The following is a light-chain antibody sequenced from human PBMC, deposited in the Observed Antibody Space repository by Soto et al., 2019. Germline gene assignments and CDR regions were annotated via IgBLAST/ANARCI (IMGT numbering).Light chain of an antibody. CDR3: QQYTYWPWT. V-gene: IGKV3-15*01. CDR2: GAS. J-gene: IGKJ1*01. CDR1: QSVNSN. Sequence: ETVMTQSPATLSVFPGERATLSCRASQSVNSNLAWYQQKSGQAPRLLIYGASTRATGIPVRFSGSGSGTEFTLTISSLQSEDSAVYYCQQYTYWPWTLGQGTKVEIK.